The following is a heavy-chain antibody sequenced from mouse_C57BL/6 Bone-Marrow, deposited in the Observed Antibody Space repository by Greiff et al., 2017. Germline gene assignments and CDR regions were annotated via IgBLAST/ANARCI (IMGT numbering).Heavy chain of an antibody. J-gene: IGHJ2*01. CDR2: IYPGSGST. CDR3: ARSGPLGRSFDY. Sequence: VQLQQPGAELVKPGASVKMSCKASGYTFTSYWITWVKQRPGQGLEWIGDIYPGSGSTNYNEKFKSKAILTVETSSNTAYMQLSSLTSEDSAVFYCARSGPLGRSFDYWGQGTTLTVSS. D-gene: IGHD4-1*01. CDR1: GYTFTSYW. V-gene: IGHV1-55*01.